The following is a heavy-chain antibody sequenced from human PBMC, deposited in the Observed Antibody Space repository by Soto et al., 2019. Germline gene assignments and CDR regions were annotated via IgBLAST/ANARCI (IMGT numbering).Heavy chain of an antibody. CDR3: ARARYGDYWVYYYGMDV. Sequence: PSETLSLTXAVYGGSFSGYYWSWIRQPPGKGLEWIGEINHSGSTNYNPSLKSRVTISVDTSKNQFSLKLSSVTAADTAVYYCARARYGDYWVYYYGMDVWGQGTTVTVSS. D-gene: IGHD4-17*01. V-gene: IGHV4-34*01. J-gene: IGHJ6*02. CDR2: INHSGST. CDR1: GGSFSGYY.